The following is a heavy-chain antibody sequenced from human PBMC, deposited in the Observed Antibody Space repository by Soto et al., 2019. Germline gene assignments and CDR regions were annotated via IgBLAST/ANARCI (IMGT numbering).Heavy chain of an antibody. D-gene: IGHD3-10*01. V-gene: IGHV4-39*01. CDR2: IYYSGST. Sequence: SETLSLTCTVSGGSISSSSYYWGWIHQPPGKGLEWIGSIYYSGSTYYNPSLKSRVTISVDTSKNQFSLKLSSVTAADTAMYYCARHSPGSGPPYYFDYWGQGTLVTVSS. CDR3: ARHSPGSGPPYYFDY. CDR1: GGSISSSSYY. J-gene: IGHJ4*02.